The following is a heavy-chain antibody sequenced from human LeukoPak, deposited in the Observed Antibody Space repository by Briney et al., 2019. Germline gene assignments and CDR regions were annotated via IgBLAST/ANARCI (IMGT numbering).Heavy chain of an antibody. V-gene: IGHV4-34*01. J-gene: IGHJ5*02. CDR1: GGSFSGYY. D-gene: IGHD2-15*01. CDR2: INHSGST. CDR3: ARDLIGYCSGGTCSDWFDP. Sequence: SETLSLTCAVYGGSFSGYYWSWLRQPPGKGLEWIGEINHSGSTNYNPPLKSRVTISGDTSKNQFSLKLSSATAADRAVYYCARDLIGYCSGGTCSDWFDPWGQGTLVTVSS.